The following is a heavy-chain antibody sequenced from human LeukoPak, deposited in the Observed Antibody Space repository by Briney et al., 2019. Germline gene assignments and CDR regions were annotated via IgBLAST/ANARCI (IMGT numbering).Heavy chain of an antibody. CDR3: VRRLYGLGWDY. D-gene: IGHD3-10*01. V-gene: IGHV3-64D*06. CDR2: MTRDAGYT. Sequence: RGSLSLSWSAARFTFSNFSIRWVRQPHGKGLEWVLGMTRDAGYTNYADSVRGTLTISRDNSTNTLYLRMTSLRVEDTALYYCVRRLYGLGWDYWGPGTLVTVSS. CDR1: RFTFSNFS. J-gene: IGHJ4*02.